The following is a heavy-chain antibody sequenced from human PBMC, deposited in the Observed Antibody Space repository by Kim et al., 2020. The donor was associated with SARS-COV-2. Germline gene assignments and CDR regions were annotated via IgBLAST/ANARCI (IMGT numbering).Heavy chain of an antibody. J-gene: IGHJ4*02. D-gene: IGHD3-10*01. CDR2: ISYDGSNK. Sequence: GGSLRLSCAASGFTFSSYAMHWVRQAPGKGLEWVAVISYDGSNKYYADSVKGRFTISRDNSKNTLYLQMNSLRAEDTAVYYCARVSIGDYYFDYWGQGTLVTVSS. CDR1: GFTFSSYA. V-gene: IGHV3-30*04. CDR3: ARVSIGDYYFDY.